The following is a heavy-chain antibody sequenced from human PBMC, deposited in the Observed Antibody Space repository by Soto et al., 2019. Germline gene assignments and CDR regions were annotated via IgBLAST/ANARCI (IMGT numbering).Heavy chain of an antibody. CDR3: ARANYYDSSGYYLGWYFDL. J-gene: IGHJ2*01. V-gene: IGHV4-30-4*01. CDR2: IYYSGST. Sequence: SETLSLTCTVSGGSISSGDYYWSWIRQPPGKGLEWIGYIYYSGSTYYNPSLKSRVTISVDTSKNQFSLKLSSVTAADTAVYYCARANYYDSSGYYLGWYFDLWGRGTLVTVS. D-gene: IGHD3-22*01. CDR1: GGSISSGDYY.